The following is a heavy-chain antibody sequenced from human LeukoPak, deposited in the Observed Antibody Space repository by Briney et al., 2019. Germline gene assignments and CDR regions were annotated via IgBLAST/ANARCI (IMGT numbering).Heavy chain of an antibody. CDR1: GFFFSSYI. J-gene: IGHJ4*01. D-gene: IGHD3-3*01. CDR3: ARDRSAYTSDD. V-gene: IGHV3-21*01. CDR2: ISATGNYI. Sequence: GGSLRVSRAASGFFFSSYIMNWVRQAPGKGLEWVSSISATGNYIYYADSVKGRFTISRDNAKNSLYLQMNSLRAEDTAVYYWARDRSAYTSDDWG.